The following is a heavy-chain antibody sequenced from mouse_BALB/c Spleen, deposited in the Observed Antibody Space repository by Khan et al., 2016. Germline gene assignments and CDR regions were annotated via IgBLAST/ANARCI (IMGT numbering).Heavy chain of an antibody. D-gene: IGHD3-1*01. CDR1: GYTFTSYW. V-gene: IGHV1-87*01. CDR3: ARRAARATGFAY. Sequence: VQLQQPGAELARPGASVKLSCKAAGYTFTSYWMQWVKQRPGQGLEWIGAIYPGDGDTRYTQKFKGKATLTADKSSSTAYMQLSSLASEDSAVYCCARRAARATGFAYWGQGTLVTVSA. J-gene: IGHJ3*01. CDR2: IYPGDGDT.